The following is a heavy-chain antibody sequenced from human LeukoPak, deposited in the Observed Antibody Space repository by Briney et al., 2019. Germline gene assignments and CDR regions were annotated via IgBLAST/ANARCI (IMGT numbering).Heavy chain of an antibody. V-gene: IGHV5-51*01. Sequence: HGESLKISCQGSGYSFSSYWIGWVRQMPGKGLEWMGVIYPGDSDTTYSPSFQGQVTISADKSISTAYLQWNSLKASDTAMYYCARRRGSGRYSDYWGQGTLVTVSS. CDR1: GYSFSSYW. J-gene: IGHJ4*02. CDR2: IYPGDSDT. D-gene: IGHD3-10*01. CDR3: ARRRGSGRYSDY.